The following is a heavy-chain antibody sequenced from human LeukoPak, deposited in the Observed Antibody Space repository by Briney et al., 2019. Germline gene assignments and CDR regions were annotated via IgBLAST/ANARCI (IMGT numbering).Heavy chain of an antibody. V-gene: IGHV3-48*04. J-gene: IGHJ4*02. Sequence: HPGGSLRLSCAASGFTFSSYGMHWVRQAPGKGLEWVSYISSSGSDIYYADSVKGRFTITRDNAKNSLYLHMNSLRAEDTAVYYCARDYGGSSPFDYWGQGTLVTVSS. CDR1: GFTFSSYG. D-gene: IGHD4-23*01. CDR3: ARDYGGSSPFDY. CDR2: ISSSGSDI.